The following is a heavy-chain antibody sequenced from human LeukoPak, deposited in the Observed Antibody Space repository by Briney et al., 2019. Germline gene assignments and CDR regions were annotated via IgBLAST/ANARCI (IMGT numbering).Heavy chain of an antibody. CDR3: ASGAVPPH. D-gene: IGHD3-16*01. Sequence: PGGSLRLSCAASEFAFSSHWMSWDRQAPGKGLEWVALINTDGSEKYYVDSVKGRFTIFRDNAKNSLYLQLNSLRAEDTAVYYCASGAVPPHWGQGTLVTVSS. J-gene: IGHJ4*02. CDR2: INTDGSEK. CDR1: EFAFSSHW. V-gene: IGHV3-7*01.